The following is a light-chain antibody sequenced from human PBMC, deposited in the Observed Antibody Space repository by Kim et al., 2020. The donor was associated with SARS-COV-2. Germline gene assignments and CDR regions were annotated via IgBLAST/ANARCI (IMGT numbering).Light chain of an antibody. CDR2: DAS. CDR3: QQRSNWPPLT. J-gene: IGKJ4*01. Sequence: EIVLTQSPATLSLSPGERVTLSCRASQSVSSYLAWYQQKPGQAPRLLIYDASNRATGIPARFSGSGSGTDFTLTISSLEPEDFAVYYCQQRSNWPPLTFGGGTKLE. CDR1: QSVSSY. V-gene: IGKV3-11*01.